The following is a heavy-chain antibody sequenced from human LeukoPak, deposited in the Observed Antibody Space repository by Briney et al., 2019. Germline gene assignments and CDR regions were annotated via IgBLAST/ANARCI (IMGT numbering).Heavy chain of an antibody. CDR3: ARLWAAAATRVDY. CDR2: ISSGSSTI. CDR1: GFTFSSYS. Sequence: GGSLRLSCAASGFTFSSYSMIWVRQAPGKGLEWLSYISSGSSTIYYADSVKGRFTISRDNAKNSLYLQMNSLRAEDTAVYYCARLWAAAATRVDYWGQGTLVTVSS. J-gene: IGHJ4*02. D-gene: IGHD6-13*01. V-gene: IGHV3-48*01.